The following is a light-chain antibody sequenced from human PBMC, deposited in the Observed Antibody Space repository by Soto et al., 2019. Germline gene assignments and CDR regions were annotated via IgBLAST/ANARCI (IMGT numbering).Light chain of an antibody. V-gene: IGLV2-23*02. Sequence: QSVLTQPASVSGSPGQSITISCTGTNNDIGGHNHVSWYQQHPGNSPKLIIYEVTGRPSGVSNRFSASKSGTTASLTISGIQAEDEADYYCCSYAGIITWVCGGGTKLTVL. CDR2: EVT. J-gene: IGLJ3*02. CDR3: CSYAGIITWV. CDR1: NNDIGGHNH.